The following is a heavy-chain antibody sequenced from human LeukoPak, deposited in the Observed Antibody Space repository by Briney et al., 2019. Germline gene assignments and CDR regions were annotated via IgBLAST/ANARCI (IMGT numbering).Heavy chain of an antibody. CDR3: ARDQGIFDY. CDR2: ISSSGSTR. V-gene: IGHV3-48*03. CDR1: GFTFDFYE. Sequence: PGGSLRLSCAASGFTFDFYEMNWVRQAPGKGLEWASYISSSGSTRYYADSVKGRFTISRDNAKNSLYLRMNSLRDEDSAVYYCARDQGIFDYWGQGTLVTVSS. J-gene: IGHJ4*02.